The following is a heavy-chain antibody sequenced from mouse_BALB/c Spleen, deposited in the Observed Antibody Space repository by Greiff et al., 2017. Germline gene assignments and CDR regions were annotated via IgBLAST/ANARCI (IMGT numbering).Heavy chain of an antibody. CDR1: GFTFSSYA. CDR2: ISSGGST. J-gene: IGHJ2*01. CDR3: ANYGSSYLDD. D-gene: IGHD1-1*01. V-gene: IGHV5-6-5*01. Sequence: EVMLVESGGGLVKPGGSLKLSCAASGFTFSSYAMSWVRQTPEKRLEWVASISSGGSTYYPDSVKGRFTISRDNARNILYLQMSSLRSEDTAMYYCANYGSSYLDDWGQGTTLTVSS.